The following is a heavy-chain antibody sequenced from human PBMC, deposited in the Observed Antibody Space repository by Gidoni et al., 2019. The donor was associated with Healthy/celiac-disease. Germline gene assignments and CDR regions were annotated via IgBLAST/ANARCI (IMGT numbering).Heavy chain of an antibody. CDR3: ARSGSIAVAGILRPFDY. V-gene: IGHV1-69*01. Sequence: QVQLVQSGAEVKKPGSSVKVSCKASGGTFSSSAISWVRQAPAQGLEWMGGIIPIFGTANYAQKFQGRVTITADESTSTAYMELSSLRSEDTAVYYCARSGSIAVAGILRPFDYWGQGTLVTVSS. CDR2: IIPIFGTA. J-gene: IGHJ4*02. CDR1: GGTFSSSA. D-gene: IGHD6-19*01.